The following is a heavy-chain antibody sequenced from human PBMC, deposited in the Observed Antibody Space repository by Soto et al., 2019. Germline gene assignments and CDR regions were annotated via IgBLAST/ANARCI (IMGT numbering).Heavy chain of an antibody. Sequence: EVQLLESGGGLAQPGGSLRLSCAASGFIFSNYAMNWVRLAPGKRLEWVSSFIDVGTDTYYADSVRGRFTISRDNSRDTLFLQMNSLRVDDTAIDFCANVTAGRCIGSRCCRFEHRGQGSLVTVSS. CDR3: ANVTAGRCIGSRCCRFEH. V-gene: IGHV3-23*01. D-gene: IGHD3-10*01. CDR1: GFIFSNYA. J-gene: IGHJ4*02. CDR2: FIDVGTDT.